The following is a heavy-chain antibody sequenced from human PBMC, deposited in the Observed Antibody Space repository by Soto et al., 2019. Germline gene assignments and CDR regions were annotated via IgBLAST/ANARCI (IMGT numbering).Heavy chain of an antibody. D-gene: IGHD3-22*01. V-gene: IGHV1-69*12. CDR2: IIPIFGTA. Sequence: QVQLVQSVAEVKKPGSSVKVSCKASGGTFSSYAISWVRQAPGQGLEWMGGIIPIFGTANYAQKFQGRVTIPADESTSTAYMELSSLRSEDTAVYYCARGTYYYDSSGYYRFVHADYWGQGTLVTVSS. J-gene: IGHJ4*02. CDR1: GGTFSSYA. CDR3: ARGTYYYDSSGYYRFVHADY.